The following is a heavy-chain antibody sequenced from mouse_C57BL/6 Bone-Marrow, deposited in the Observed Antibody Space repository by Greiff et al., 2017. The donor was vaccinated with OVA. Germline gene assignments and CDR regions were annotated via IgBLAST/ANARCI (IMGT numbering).Heavy chain of an antibody. V-gene: IGHV1-64*01. CDR2: IHPNSGST. J-gene: IGHJ2*01. D-gene: IGHD2-4*01. Sequence: QVQLQQPGAELVKPGASVKLSCKASGYTFTSYWMHWVKQRPGQGLEWIGMIHPNSGSTNYNEKFQSKATMTVDKSSSTAYMQLSSLTSEDSAVYYCGYDYDGFDYWGQGTTLTVSS. CDR3: GYDYDGFDY. CDR1: GYTFTSYW.